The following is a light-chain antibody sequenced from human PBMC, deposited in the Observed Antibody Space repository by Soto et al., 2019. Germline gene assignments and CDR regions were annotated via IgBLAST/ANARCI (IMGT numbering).Light chain of an antibody. Sequence: DIQMTQSPSSLYASLGDRVTITCQASQNINNYLNWYQQKPGRAPKLLIYDASNLEAGVPSRFRGSGSGTDFTFTICRLQPEDIATYYCLQSVIRPTFGEGTRLEVK. V-gene: IGKV1-33*01. CDR1: QNINNY. CDR3: LQSVIRPT. CDR2: DAS. J-gene: IGKJ5*01.